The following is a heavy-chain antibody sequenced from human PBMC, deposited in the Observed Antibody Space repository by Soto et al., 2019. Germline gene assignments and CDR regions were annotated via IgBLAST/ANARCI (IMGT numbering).Heavy chain of an antibody. V-gene: IGHV1-3*01. CDR2: ISGADGNT. Sequence: ASVKVSCKASGYIVTNYAIHWVRQAPGQRLEWMGWISGADGNTRYSPKFQGRLTISTDTSASTAYMELSSLRSEDTAVFYCARDRTTSSTRRFDYWGQGTLVT. CDR1: GYIVTNYA. J-gene: IGHJ4*02. CDR3: ARDRTTSSTRRFDY. D-gene: IGHD4-17*01.